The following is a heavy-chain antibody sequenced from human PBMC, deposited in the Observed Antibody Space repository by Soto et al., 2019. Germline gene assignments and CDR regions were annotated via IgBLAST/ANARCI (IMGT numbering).Heavy chain of an antibody. J-gene: IGHJ4*02. CDR3: ARSYYDYIWGTRYFDY. D-gene: IGHD3-16*01. CDR1: GGTFSSYT. V-gene: IGHV1-8*02. Sequence: ASVKVSCKASGGTFSSYTISWVRQAPGQGLEWMGWMNPNSGNTGYAQKFQGRVTMTRNTSISTAYMELSSLRSEDTAVYYCARSYYDYIWGTRYFDYWGQGTLVTVSS. CDR2: MNPNSGNT.